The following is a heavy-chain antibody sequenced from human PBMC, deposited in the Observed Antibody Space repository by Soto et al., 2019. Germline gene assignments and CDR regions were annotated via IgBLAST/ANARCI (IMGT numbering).Heavy chain of an antibody. CDR2: IYYSGNT. CDR3: AATVTTDWFDP. D-gene: IGHD4-4*01. V-gene: IGHV4-39*01. CDR1: GGSVSSSCYY. Sequence: SETLSLTCTVSGGSVSSSCYYWGWIRQPPGKGLEWIGSIYYSGNTYYNPSLKSRVTISVDTSKNQFSLKLSSVTAADTAVYYCAATVTTDWFDPWGQGTLVTVSS. J-gene: IGHJ5*02.